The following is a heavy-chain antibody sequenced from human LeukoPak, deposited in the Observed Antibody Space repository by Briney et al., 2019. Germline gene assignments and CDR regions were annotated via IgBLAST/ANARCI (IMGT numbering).Heavy chain of an antibody. Sequence: ASVKVSCKASGYPFTSYGISWVRQAPGQGLEWMGWISTYNGNTNYAQKFQDIVTMTTDTSTSTAYMELTSLKSDDTAVYYCARDWVVGVVVVAAGNWGQGTLVTVSS. V-gene: IGHV1-18*01. J-gene: IGHJ4*02. CDR1: GYPFTSYG. CDR2: ISTYNGNT. D-gene: IGHD2-15*01. CDR3: ARDWVVGVVVVAAGN.